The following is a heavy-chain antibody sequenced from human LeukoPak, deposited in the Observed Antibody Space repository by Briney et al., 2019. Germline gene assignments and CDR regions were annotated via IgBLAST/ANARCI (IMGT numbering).Heavy chain of an antibody. CDR2: IYYSGST. J-gene: IGHJ6*03. CDR1: GGSISSSSYY. CDR3: ARTLSSGYPDYFYYMDV. D-gene: IGHD3-22*01. V-gene: IGHV4-39*07. Sequence: PSETLSLTCTVSGGSISSSSYYWGWIRQPPGKGLEWIGSIYYSGSTYYNPSLKSRVSVSVDTSKNQFSLKLSSVTAADTAVYYCARTLSSGYPDYFYYMDVWGKGTTVTISS.